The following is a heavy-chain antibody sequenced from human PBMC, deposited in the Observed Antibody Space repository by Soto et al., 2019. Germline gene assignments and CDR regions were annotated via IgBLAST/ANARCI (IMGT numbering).Heavy chain of an antibody. V-gene: IGHV3-33*01. CDR1: GFTFSSYG. Sequence: QVQLVESGGGVVQPGRSLRLSCAASGFTFSSYGMHWVRQAPGKGLEWVAVIWYDGSNKYYADSVKGRFTISRDNSKNTLYLQMNSLRAEDTAVYYCARDRVRWSADTPDYWGQGTLVTVSS. CDR3: ARDRVRWSADTPDY. CDR2: IWYDGSNK. J-gene: IGHJ4*02. D-gene: IGHD3-3*01.